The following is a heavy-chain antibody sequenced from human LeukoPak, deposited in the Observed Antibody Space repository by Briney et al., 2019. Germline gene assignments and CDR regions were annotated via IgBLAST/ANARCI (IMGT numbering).Heavy chain of an antibody. J-gene: IGHJ3*02. CDR1: GGSVSSGSFY. D-gene: IGHD2-2*01. CDR3: ARRVEVPPLFVFDI. CDR2: IYYTGNT. V-gene: IGHV4-61*01. Sequence: PSETLSLTCTVSGGSVSSGSFYWTWIRQPPGKGLEWIGYIYYTGNTNSNPSLKSRVTISLDTSKSQFSLKLNSVTAADTAVYHCARRVEVPPLFVFDIWGKGKMLTV.